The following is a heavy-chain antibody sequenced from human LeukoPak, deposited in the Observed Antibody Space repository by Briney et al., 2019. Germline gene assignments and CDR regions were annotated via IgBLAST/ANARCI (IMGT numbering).Heavy chain of an antibody. CDR2: ICYDGSNK. J-gene: IGHJ4*02. V-gene: IGHV3-33*01. Sequence: GRSLRLSCAASGFTFSSYGMHWVRQAPGKGLEGVAVICYDGSNKYYADSVKGRFTISRDNSKNTLYLQMNRLRAEDTAVYYCARDGDYYDSSGYYGYWGQGTLVTVSS. CDR3: ARDGDYYDSSGYYGY. CDR1: GFTFSSYG. D-gene: IGHD3-22*01.